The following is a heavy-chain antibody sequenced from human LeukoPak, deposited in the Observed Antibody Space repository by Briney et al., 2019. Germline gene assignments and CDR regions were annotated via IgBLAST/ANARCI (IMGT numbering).Heavy chain of an antibody. CDR3: ARQGGSKPLNYFDF. V-gene: IGHV1-46*01. Sequence: ASVKVSCKASVYSFTTYYMHWVRQAAGQGREWRGIINPTGGSISYAQKSQGRVTMTRDTSTSTVYMDLSRLRSEDTAVYYCARQGGSKPLNYFDFWGQGTLVTVSS. CDR1: VYSFTTYY. D-gene: IGHD2-15*01. J-gene: IGHJ4*02. CDR2: INPTGGSI.